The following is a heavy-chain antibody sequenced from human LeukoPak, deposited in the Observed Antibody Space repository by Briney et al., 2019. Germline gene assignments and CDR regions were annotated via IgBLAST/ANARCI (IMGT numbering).Heavy chain of an antibody. J-gene: IGHJ4*02. V-gene: IGHV3-72*01. Sequence: PGGSLRLSCAASGFTFSDHYMDWVRQAPGKGLEWVGRTRNKANSYTTEYAASVKGRFTISRDDSKNSLYLQMNSLKTEDTAVYYCARIGADGSFDYWGQGTLVTVSS. CDR1: GFTFSDHY. CDR2: TRNKANSYTT. D-gene: IGHD1-26*01. CDR3: ARIGADGSFDY.